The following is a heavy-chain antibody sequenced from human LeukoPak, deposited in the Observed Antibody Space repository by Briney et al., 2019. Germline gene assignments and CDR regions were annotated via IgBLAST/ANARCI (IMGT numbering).Heavy chain of an antibody. CDR2: IYTSGST. D-gene: IGHD4-17*01. V-gene: IGHV4-4*07. J-gene: IGHJ6*02. Sequence: SETLSLTCTVSGGSISSYYWSWIRQPAGKGLEWIGRIYTSGSTNYNPSLKSRGTILVDASKNQFSLKLSSVTAADTAVYYCARKIHGLYGMDVWGQGTTVTVSS. CDR3: ARKIHGLYGMDV. CDR1: GGSISSYY.